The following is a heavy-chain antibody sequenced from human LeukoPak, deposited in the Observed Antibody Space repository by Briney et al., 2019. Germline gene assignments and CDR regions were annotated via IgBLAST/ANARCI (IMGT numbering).Heavy chain of an antibody. J-gene: IGHJ3*02. Sequence: SETLSLTCTVSGGSISSYYWSWIRQPPGKGLEWIGYIYYSGSTNYNPSLKSRVTISVDTSKNQFSLKLSSVTAADTAVYYCARHGVYYDSSGCPHDAFDIWGQGTMVTVSS. D-gene: IGHD3-22*01. CDR3: ARHGVYYDSSGCPHDAFDI. CDR1: GGSISSYY. CDR2: IYYSGST. V-gene: IGHV4-59*08.